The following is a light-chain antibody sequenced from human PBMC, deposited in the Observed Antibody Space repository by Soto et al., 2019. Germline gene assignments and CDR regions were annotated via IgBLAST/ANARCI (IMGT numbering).Light chain of an antibody. V-gene: IGLV2-14*03. Sequence: QSALTQPASVSGSPGQSITISCTGTSSDIGGDNYVSWYQHHPGKAPQLIIFDVINRPSGVSNRFSGSKSGNTASLTIFGLQAEEEAYYYCFSYTSTTIHVFGSGTKLTVL. J-gene: IGLJ1*01. CDR1: SSDIGGDNY. CDR3: FSYTSTTIHV. CDR2: DVI.